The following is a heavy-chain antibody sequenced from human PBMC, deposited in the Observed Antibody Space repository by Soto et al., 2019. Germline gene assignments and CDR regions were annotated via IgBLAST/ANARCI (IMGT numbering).Heavy chain of an antibody. V-gene: IGHV5-51*01. CDR2: IYPGDSDT. CDR1: GYSCTSYW. Sequence: PGESLKISCKGSGYSCTSYWIGWVRQMPGKGLEWMGIIYPGDSDTRYSPSFQGQVTISADKSISTAYLQWSSLKASDTAMYYCASLGTVTIDYYGMDVWGQGATVTVSS. J-gene: IGHJ6*02. D-gene: IGHD4-17*01. CDR3: ASLGTVTIDYYGMDV.